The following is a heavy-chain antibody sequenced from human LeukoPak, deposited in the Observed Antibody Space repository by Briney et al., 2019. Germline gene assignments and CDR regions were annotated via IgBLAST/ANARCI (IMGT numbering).Heavy chain of an antibody. V-gene: IGHV3-15*01. CDR3: TTVYCSTTSCKPGTDY. CDR2: IKSKTDSGTT. CDR1: GFTFSNAW. Sequence: GGSLRLSCAASGFTFSNAWMSWVRQAPGKGLEWVGRIKSKTDSGTTDYAAPVKGRFTISRDDSKNTLYLQMDSLKTEDTAVYYCTTVYCSTTSCKPGTDYWGQGTLVTVSS. J-gene: IGHJ4*02. D-gene: IGHD2-2*01.